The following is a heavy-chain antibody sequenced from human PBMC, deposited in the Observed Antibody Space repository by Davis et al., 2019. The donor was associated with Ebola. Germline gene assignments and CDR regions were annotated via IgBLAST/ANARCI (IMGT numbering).Heavy chain of an antibody. CDR2: INPSGGST. CDR3: AREWLWSYYFDY. V-gene: IGHV1-46*01. D-gene: IGHD5-18*01. J-gene: IGHJ4*02. CDR1: GYTFTGYY. Sequence: ASVKVSCKASGYTFTGYYMHWVRQAPGQGLEWMGRINPSGGSTSYAQKFQGRVTMTRDTSTSTVYMELSSLRAEDTAVYYCAREWLWSYYFDYWGQGTLVTVSS.